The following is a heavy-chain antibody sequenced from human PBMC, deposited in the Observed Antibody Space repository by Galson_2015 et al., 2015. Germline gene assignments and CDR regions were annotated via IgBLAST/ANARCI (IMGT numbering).Heavy chain of an antibody. CDR1: GYIFSSYG. D-gene: IGHD3-3*01. Sequence: SVKVSCKASGYIFSSYGISWVRQAPGQGLEWMGWINPHNGDTNYAQKFQGRVTMTTGTSMSSSYMELRSLTSDDTAVYYCARLGPQFVGVVKDFGNRGPGTLVP. CDR2: INPHNGDT. J-gene: IGHJ4*03. V-gene: IGHV1-18*01. CDR3: ARLGPQFVGVVKDFGN.